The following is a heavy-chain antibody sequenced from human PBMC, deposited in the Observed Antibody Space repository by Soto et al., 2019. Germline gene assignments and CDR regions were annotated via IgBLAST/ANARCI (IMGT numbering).Heavy chain of an antibody. D-gene: IGHD3-22*01. J-gene: IGHJ4*02. CDR2: IKQDGSEK. CDR3: ARALVVVTEYFDY. Sequence: AVGSLRLSCVASGFTISGYWMSWVRQAPGKGLQWVANIKQDGSEKHYVGSAQGRFTISKDNAKNSLFLQMNSLRAEDTAVYYCARALVVVTEYFDYWGQGILVTV. V-gene: IGHV3-7*03. CDR1: GFTISGYW.